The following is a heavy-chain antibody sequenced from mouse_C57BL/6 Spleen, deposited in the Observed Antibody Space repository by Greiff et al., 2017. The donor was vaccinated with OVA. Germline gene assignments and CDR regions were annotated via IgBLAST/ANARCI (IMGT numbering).Heavy chain of an antibody. J-gene: IGHJ2*01. Sequence: EVKLVESGGGLVKPGGSLKLSCAASGFTFSSYAMSWVRQTPEKRLEWVATISDGGSYTYYPDNVKGRFTISRDNAKNNLYLQMSHLKSEDTAMYYCARDARPTWNYFDYWGQGTTLTVSS. D-gene: IGHD5-5*01. V-gene: IGHV5-4*01. CDR1: GFTFSSYA. CDR2: ISDGGSYT. CDR3: ARDARPTWNYFDY.